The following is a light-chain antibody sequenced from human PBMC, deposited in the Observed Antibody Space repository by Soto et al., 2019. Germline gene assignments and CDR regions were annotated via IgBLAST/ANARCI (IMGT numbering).Light chain of an antibody. CDR3: CSYAGVSGV. CDR1: GGDVGGYNF. CDR2: DVS. J-gene: IGLJ3*02. Sequence: QSALTQPRSVSGSPGQSVTISCTGTGGDVGGYNFVSWYQLHPGKAPKLMIFDVSKRPSGVPDRFSGSKSGNTASLTISGLQADDEADYYCCSYAGVSGVFGGGTQLTVL. V-gene: IGLV2-11*01.